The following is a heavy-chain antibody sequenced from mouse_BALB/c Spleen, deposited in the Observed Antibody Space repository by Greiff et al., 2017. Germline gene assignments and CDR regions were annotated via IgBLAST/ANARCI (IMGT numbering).Heavy chain of an antibody. CDR3: ARARETPYFDY. Sequence: EVQVVESGGGLVQPGGSRKLSCAASGFTFSDYGMAWVRQAPGKGPEWVAFISNLAYSIYYADTVTGRFTISRENAKNTLYLEMSSLRSEDTAMYYCARARETPYFDYWGQGTTLTVSS. V-gene: IGHV5-15*02. CDR2: ISNLAYSI. CDR1: GFTFSDYG. J-gene: IGHJ2*01.